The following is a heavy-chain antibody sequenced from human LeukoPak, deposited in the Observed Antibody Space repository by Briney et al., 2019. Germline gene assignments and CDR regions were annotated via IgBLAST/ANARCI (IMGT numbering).Heavy chain of an antibody. V-gene: IGHV4-30-4*08. D-gene: IGHD3-22*01. CDR2: IYYSGSN. Sequence: PSETLSLTCTVSGGSISSGDYYWRWLRQPPGTGLEWFGYIYYSGSNYYNPSLKSRVTISVDTSKNQFSLKLSSVTAADTAVYYCARDRGYDSSGYYFQPELDYWGQGTLVTVPS. CDR1: GGSISSGDYY. CDR3: ARDRGYDSSGYYFQPELDY. J-gene: IGHJ4*02.